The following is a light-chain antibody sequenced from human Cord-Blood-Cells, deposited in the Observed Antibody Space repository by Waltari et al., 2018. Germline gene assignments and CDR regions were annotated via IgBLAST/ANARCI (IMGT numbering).Light chain of an antibody. J-gene: IGLJ3*02. Sequence: QSALTQPASVFGSPGQSITISCTGTSSDVGSYNLVSWYQQHPGKAPKLMLYEGSKRPSGVSNRFSGSKSGNTASLTISGLQAEDEADYYCCSYAGSSTWVFGGGTKLTVL. V-gene: IGLV2-23*01. CDR1: SSDVGSYNL. CDR3: CSYAGSSTWV. CDR2: EGS.